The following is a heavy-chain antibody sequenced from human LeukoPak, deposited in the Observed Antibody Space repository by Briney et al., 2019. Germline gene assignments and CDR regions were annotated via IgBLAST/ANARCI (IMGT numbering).Heavy chain of an antibody. J-gene: IGHJ4*02. CDR2: ISSSSSYI. V-gene: IGHV3-21*01. Sequence: GGSLRLSCAASGFTFSSYSMNWVRQAPGKGLEWVSSISSSSSYIYYADSVKGRFTISRDNAKNSLYLQMNSLRAEDTAVYYCARDDSSSTSCYIIWGQGTLVTVSS. D-gene: IGHD2-2*02. CDR1: GFTFSSYS. CDR3: ARDDSSSTSCYII.